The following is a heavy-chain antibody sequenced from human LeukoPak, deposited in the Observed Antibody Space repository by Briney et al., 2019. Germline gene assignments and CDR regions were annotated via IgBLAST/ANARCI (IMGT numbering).Heavy chain of an antibody. CDR2: INHSGST. V-gene: IGHV4-34*01. CDR3: ARGSSGYSLYYYYYGMDV. D-gene: IGHD3-22*01. CDR1: GGSFSGYY. J-gene: IGHJ6*02. Sequence: SETLSLTCAVYGGSFSGYYWSWIRQPPGKGLEWIGEINHSGSTNYNPSLKSRVTISVDTSKNQFSLKLSSVAAADTAVYYCARGSSGYSLYYYYYGMDVWGQGTTVTVSS.